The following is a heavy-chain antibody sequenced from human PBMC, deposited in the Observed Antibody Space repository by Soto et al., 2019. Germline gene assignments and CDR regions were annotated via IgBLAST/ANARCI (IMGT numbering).Heavy chain of an antibody. Sequence: GSLRLSCAASGFTFSSYGMHWVRQAPGKGLEWVAVISYDGSNKYYADSVKGRFTISRDNSKNTLYLQMNSLRAEDTAVYYCVLVRGVKDFDYWGQGTLVTVSS. CDR1: GFTFSSYG. V-gene: IGHV3-30*03. D-gene: IGHD3-10*01. J-gene: IGHJ4*02. CDR2: ISYDGSNK. CDR3: VLVRGVKDFDY.